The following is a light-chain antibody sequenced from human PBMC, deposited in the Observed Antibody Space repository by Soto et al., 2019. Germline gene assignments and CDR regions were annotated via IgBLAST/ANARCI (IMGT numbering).Light chain of an antibody. Sequence: QSVLTQPPSVSGAPGQRVTISCTGSSSNIGAGYDVHWYQQLPGTAPKLPIYGNSNRPSGVPDRFSGSKSGTSASLAITGLQAEDEADDYCQSYDSSLSGYVFGTGTKLTVL. V-gene: IGLV1-40*01. CDR3: QSYDSSLSGYV. CDR2: GNS. CDR1: SSNIGAGYD. J-gene: IGLJ1*01.